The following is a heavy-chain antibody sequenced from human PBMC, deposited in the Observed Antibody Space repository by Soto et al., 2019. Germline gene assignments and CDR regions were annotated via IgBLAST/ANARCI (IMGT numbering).Heavy chain of an antibody. V-gene: IGHV4-39*01. CDR1: GGSVSSSLYS. J-gene: IGHJ4*02. Sequence: PSENLSLTCTVSGGSVSSSLYSWGWIRQPPGKGLEWIGSIYYGGDTSYNPSLESRVTMSVDASKNQFSLRLSSVTAADTAVYSCGRHVVVTNDGGHYFDYWGQGTLVTVS. CDR2: IYYGGDT. CDR3: GRHVVVTNDGGHYFDY. D-gene: IGHD2-21*02.